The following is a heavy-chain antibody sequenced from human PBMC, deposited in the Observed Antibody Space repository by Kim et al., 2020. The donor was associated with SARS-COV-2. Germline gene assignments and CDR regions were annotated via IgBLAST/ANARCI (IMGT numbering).Heavy chain of an antibody. CDR3: ANLDYGGNTTSPYYYYGMDV. CDR1: GFTFSSYG. V-gene: IGHV3-30*18. Sequence: GGSLRLSCAASGFTFSSYGMHWVRQAPGKGLEWVAVISYDGSNKYYADSVKGRFTISRDNSKNTLYLQMNSLRAEDTAVYYCANLDYGGNTTSPYYYYGMDVWGQGTTVTVSS. CDR2: ISYDGSNK. D-gene: IGHD4-17*01. J-gene: IGHJ6*02.